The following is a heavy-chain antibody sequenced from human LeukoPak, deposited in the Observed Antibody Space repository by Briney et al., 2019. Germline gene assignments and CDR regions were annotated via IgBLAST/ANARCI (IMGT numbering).Heavy chain of an antibody. J-gene: IGHJ6*03. D-gene: IGHD2-21*02. CDR2: IYYSGST. CDR1: VGSISSSN. CDR3: ARDVTDDYYDYYMDV. V-gene: IGHV4-59*01. Sequence: MPSEPRSLTCTVAVGSISSSNWSWVRPPPGVGLEGIGYIYYSGSTNYNPSLKSRFTISVDTSRNQFSLQLRSVTAADTADHYCARDVTDDYYDYYMDVWGKGTTVTVSS.